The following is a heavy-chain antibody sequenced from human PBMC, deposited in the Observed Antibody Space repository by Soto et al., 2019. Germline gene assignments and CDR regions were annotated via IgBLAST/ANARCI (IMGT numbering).Heavy chain of an antibody. V-gene: IGHV4-61*01. J-gene: IGHJ6*02. CDR1: GGSVSSGSYY. D-gene: IGHD6-19*01. CDR3: ARGIEGWYQGRYYSGMDV. CDR2: IYYSGST. Sequence: QVQLQESGPGLVKPSETLSLTCTVSGGSVSSGSYYWSWIRQPPGKGLEWIGYIYYSGSTNYNPSLKSRVTISVDTSKNQFSLTLSSVTAADTAVYYGARGIEGWYQGRYYSGMDVWGQGTTVTVSS.